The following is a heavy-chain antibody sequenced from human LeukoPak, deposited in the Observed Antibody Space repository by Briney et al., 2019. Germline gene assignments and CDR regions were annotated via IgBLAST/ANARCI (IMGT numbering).Heavy chain of an antibody. CDR1: GYTFATYF. V-gene: IGHV1-2*02. CDR2: IKPNSGVT. CDR3: ARPTYCGSNCYFNFDY. Sequence: ASVKVSCKTSGYTFATYFMHWVRQAPGQGLEWMGYIKPNSGVTNYAQKFRGRVTMTWNTSISTAYTELSGLTSDDTAIYYCARPTYCGSNCYFNFDYWGQGTLVTVSS. J-gene: IGHJ4*02. D-gene: IGHD2-21*02.